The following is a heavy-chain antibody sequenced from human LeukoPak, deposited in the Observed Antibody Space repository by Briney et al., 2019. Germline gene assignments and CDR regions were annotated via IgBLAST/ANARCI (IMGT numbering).Heavy chain of an antibody. V-gene: IGHV3-23*01. CDR2: INPSGGNT. J-gene: IGHJ4*02. Sequence: GGSLRLSCAGSGFAFSSNPLSWVRQAPGKGLEWVSAINPSGGNTYYADSVRGRFTISRDNSKNTLYLQMNTLRAEDTAVYYCATTKQARRYFDYWGQGTLVTVSS. CDR1: GFAFSSNP. CDR3: ATTKQARRYFDY. D-gene: IGHD1-1*01.